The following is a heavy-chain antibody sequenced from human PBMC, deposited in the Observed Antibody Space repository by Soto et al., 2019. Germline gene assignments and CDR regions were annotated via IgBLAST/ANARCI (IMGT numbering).Heavy chain of an antibody. CDR2: ISAYNGNT. Sequence: QVQLVQSGAEVKKPGASVKVSCKASGYTFTSYAISWVRQAPGQGLEWMGWISAYNGNTNYAQKLQGRVTMTTDTSTITACMGLRILRSYDTAVYCCAREGPPAHYWGQGTLVSVSS. J-gene: IGHJ4*02. V-gene: IGHV1-18*01. CDR1: GYTFTSYA. D-gene: IGHD2-2*01. CDR3: AREGPPAHY.